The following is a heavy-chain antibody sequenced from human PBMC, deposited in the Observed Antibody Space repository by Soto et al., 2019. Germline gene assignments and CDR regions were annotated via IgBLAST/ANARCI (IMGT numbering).Heavy chain of an antibody. CDR1: EGTFSSYA. J-gene: IGHJ5*02. D-gene: IGHD2-21*02. V-gene: IGHV1-69*01. CDR2: IIPIFGTA. Sequence: QVQLVQSGAEVKKPGSSVKVSCKASEGTFSSYAISWLRQAPGQGLEWMGWIIPIFGTANYEQKFHGRVTITADESTSTAYMELSSLRSEDTSVYSCARENGGNSALSVWFDHCRQGKLVTVSS. CDR3: ARENGGNSALSVWFDH.